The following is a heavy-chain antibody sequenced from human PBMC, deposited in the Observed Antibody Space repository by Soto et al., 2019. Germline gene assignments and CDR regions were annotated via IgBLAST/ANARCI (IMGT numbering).Heavy chain of an antibody. CDR3: ARDSFTTVSSVFDY. D-gene: IGHD3-16*01. CDR2: IKQDGSEK. Sequence: EVQLVESGGGLVQPGGSLRLSCAASGFTFSSYWMSWVRQAPGKGLEWVANIKQDGSEKYYVDSVKGRFTISRDNAKNSLYLQMNSLRAEDTAVYYCARDSFTTVSSVFDYWGQGTLVTVSS. J-gene: IGHJ4*02. CDR1: GFTFSSYW. V-gene: IGHV3-7*01.